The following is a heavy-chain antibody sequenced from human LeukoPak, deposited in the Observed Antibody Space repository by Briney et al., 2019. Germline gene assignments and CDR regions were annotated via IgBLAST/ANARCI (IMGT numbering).Heavy chain of an antibody. CDR1: GFTFSSYG. Sequence: GGSLRLSCAASGFTFSSYGMHWVRQAPGKGLEWVAFIRYDGSNKYYADSVKGRFTISRDNSKSTLYLQMNSLRAEDTAVYYCAKDRSTSCPLNYWGQGTLVTVSS. J-gene: IGHJ4*02. CDR3: AKDRSTSCPLNY. CDR2: IRYDGSNK. D-gene: IGHD2-2*01. V-gene: IGHV3-30*02.